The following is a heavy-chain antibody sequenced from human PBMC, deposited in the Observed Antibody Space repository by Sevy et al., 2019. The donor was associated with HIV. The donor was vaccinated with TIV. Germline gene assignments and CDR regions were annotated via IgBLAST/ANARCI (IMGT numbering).Heavy chain of an antibody. CDR2: LSWNSGSF. Sequence: GGSLRLSCVASGFTFDDYAMHWVRQAPGKGLEWVSGLSWNSGSFAYADCVRGRFIISRDNVKNSLYLQMNSLRVEDTAFYYCAKEFPSYESSGHPFYWYFDLWGRGTLVTVSS. V-gene: IGHV3-9*01. CDR3: AKEFPSYESSGHPFYWYFDL. CDR1: GFTFDDYA. J-gene: IGHJ2*01. D-gene: IGHD3-22*01.